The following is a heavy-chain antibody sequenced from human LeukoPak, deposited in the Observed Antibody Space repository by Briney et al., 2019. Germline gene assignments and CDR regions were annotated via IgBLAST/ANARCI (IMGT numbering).Heavy chain of an antibody. Sequence: PGGSLRLSCAASGFTFSSYGMHWVRQAPGKGLEWVAVIWYDGSNKYYADSVKGRFTISRDNSKNTLYLQMDSLRAEDTAAYYCAKAFEYYDSSGNFPYFDYWGQGTLVTVSS. CDR3: AKAFEYYDSSGNFPYFDY. J-gene: IGHJ4*02. D-gene: IGHD3-22*01. V-gene: IGHV3-33*06. CDR2: IWYDGSNK. CDR1: GFTFSSYG.